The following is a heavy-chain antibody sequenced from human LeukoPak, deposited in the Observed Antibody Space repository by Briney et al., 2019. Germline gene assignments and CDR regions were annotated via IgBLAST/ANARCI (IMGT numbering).Heavy chain of an antibody. D-gene: IGHD1-26*01. CDR3: ARHSSPYSGSPRGCFDV. CDR1: GYSFTSYW. Sequence: KDGESLKISCQGSGYSFTSYWIGWVRQMPGKGLEWMGIIYPGDSDTRYSPSFQGQVTISADKSISTAYLQWSGLKASDTAMYFCARHSSPYSGSPRGCFDVWGQGTMVTVSS. CDR2: IYPGDSDT. V-gene: IGHV5-51*01. J-gene: IGHJ3*01.